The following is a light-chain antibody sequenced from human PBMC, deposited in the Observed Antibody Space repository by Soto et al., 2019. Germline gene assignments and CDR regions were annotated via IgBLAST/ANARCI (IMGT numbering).Light chain of an antibody. CDR3: LQYHNLWA. Sequence: IVMTQSPATLSVAPGESATLSCRAGQHIFYNVAWYQHRPDQAPRLLIYRASTRAPGVPARFSGSGSGTEFTLTISSLQPEDFAVYSWLQYHNLWAFGQGTKLEI. J-gene: IGKJ2*01. V-gene: IGKV3-15*01. CDR1: QHIFYN. CDR2: RAS.